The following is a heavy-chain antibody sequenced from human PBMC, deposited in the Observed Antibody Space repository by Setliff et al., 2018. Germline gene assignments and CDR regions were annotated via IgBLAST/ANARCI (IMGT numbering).Heavy chain of an antibody. Sequence: SETLSLTCAVSDGSINSGGYYWSWIRQPPGKGLECIGYIYYRGSTYYNPSLKSRITMSVDTSKSQFSLKLSSVTAADTAVYYCARESRYYYDNLGTLDYWGQGTLVTVSS. D-gene: IGHD3-22*01. V-gene: IGHV4-30-4*08. CDR2: IYYRGST. CDR3: ARESRYYYDNLGTLDY. J-gene: IGHJ4*02. CDR1: DGSINSGGYY.